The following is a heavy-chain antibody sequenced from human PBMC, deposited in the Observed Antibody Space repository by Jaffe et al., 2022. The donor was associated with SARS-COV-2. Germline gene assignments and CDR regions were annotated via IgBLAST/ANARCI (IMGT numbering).Heavy chain of an antibody. V-gene: IGHV3-53*02. J-gene: IGHJ4*02. D-gene: IGHD3-3*01. CDR1: GFTVSSNY. CDR3: ARDFIGSGYLGGVVY. CDR2: IYSGGST. Sequence: EVQLVETGGGLIQPGGSLRLSCAASGFTVSSNYMSWVRQAPGKGLEWVSVIYSGGSTYYADSVKGRFTISRDNSKNTLYLQMNSLRAEDTAVYYCARDFIGSGYLGGVVYWGQGTLVTVSS.